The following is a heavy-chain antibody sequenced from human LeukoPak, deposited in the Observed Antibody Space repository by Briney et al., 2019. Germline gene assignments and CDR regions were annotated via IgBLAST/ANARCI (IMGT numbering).Heavy chain of an antibody. D-gene: IGHD1-26*01. Sequence: ASVKVSCKASGYTFTSYGISWVRQAPGQGLEWMGWISAKNGNRNYAQKLQGRVTMTTDTSTSTAYMELRSLRSDDTAVYYCVRDTEWEKNPDYFDYWGQGTLVTVSS. J-gene: IGHJ4*02. V-gene: IGHV1-18*01. CDR2: ISAKNGNR. CDR1: GYTFTSYG. CDR3: VRDTEWEKNPDYFDY.